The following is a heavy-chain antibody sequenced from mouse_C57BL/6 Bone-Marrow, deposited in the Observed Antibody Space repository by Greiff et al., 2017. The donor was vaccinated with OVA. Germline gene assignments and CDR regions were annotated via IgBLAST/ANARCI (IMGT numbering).Heavy chain of an antibody. J-gene: IGHJ2*01. CDR3: AGRYYYGSSRFDY. CDR2: INPSTGGT. D-gene: IGHD1-1*01. CDR1: GYSFTGYY. V-gene: IGHV1-42*01. Sequence: VQLQQSGPELVKPGASVKISCKASGYSFTGYYMNWVKQSPETSLEWIGEINPSTGGTTSNQKFKAKATLTVDKSSSTAYMQLKRLTSEDSAVYYCAGRYYYGSSRFDYWGQGTTLTVSS.